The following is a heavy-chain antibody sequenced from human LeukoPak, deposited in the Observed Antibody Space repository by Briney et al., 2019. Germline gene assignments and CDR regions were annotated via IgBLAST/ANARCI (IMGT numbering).Heavy chain of an antibody. Sequence: GGSLRLSCAASGFTFSSYAMSWVRQAPGKGLEWVSAISGSGGSTYYADSVKGRFTISRDNSKNTLYLQMNSLRAEDTAVYHCAKKGLRGSGSYYIDYWGQGTLVTVSS. CDR3: AKKGLRGSGSYYIDY. D-gene: IGHD3-10*01. CDR2: ISGSGGST. J-gene: IGHJ4*02. CDR1: GFTFSSYA. V-gene: IGHV3-23*01.